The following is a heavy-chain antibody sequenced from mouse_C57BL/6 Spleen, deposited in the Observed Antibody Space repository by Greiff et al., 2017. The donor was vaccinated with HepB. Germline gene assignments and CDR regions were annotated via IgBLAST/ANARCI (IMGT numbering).Heavy chain of an antibody. Sequence: QVHVKQSGAELVKPGASVKISCKASGYAFSSYWVNWVKQRPGKGLEWIGQIYPGDGDTNYNGKFKGKATLTADKSSSTAYMQLSSLTSEDSAVYFCARDYNAMDYWGQGTSFTVSS. D-gene: IGHD2-12*01. CDR1: GYAFSSYW. CDR2: IYPGDGDT. V-gene: IGHV1-80*01. CDR3: ARDYNAMDY. J-gene: IGHJ4*01.